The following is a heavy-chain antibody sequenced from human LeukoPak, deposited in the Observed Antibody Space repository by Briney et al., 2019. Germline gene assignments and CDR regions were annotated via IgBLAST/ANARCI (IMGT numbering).Heavy chain of an antibody. CDR3: ARGLSYADY. CDR1: GFTFSSYG. D-gene: IGHD5-18*01. V-gene: IGHV3-30*02. Sequence: GGSLRLSCAASGFTFSSYGMHWVRQAAGKGLEWVTYIRYDGSTKYYADSLKGRFTISRDNSKNTLYLQITSLRAEDTALYYCARGLSYADYWGQGTLVTVSS. CDR2: IRYDGSTK. J-gene: IGHJ4*02.